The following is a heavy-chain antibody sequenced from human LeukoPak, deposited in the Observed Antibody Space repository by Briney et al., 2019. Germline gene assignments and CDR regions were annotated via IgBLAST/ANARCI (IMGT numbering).Heavy chain of an antibody. CDR2: INPNSGGT. Sequence: ASVKVSCKASGYTFTGYYMHWVRQAPGQGLEWMGWINPNSGGTNYAQKFRGRVTMTRDTSISTAYMELSRLRSDDTAVYYCARDYDFWSGYFDFDYWGQGTLVTVSS. J-gene: IGHJ4*02. CDR1: GYTFTGYY. D-gene: IGHD3-3*01. V-gene: IGHV1-2*02. CDR3: ARDYDFWSGYFDFDY.